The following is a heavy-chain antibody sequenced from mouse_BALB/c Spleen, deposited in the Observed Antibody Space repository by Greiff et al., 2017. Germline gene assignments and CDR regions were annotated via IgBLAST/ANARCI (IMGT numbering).Heavy chain of an antibody. J-gene: IGHJ3*01. CDR1: GFNIKDYY. CDR3: NAAAYGTLFAY. CDR2: IDPENGDT. Sequence: EVQLQQSGAELVGSGASVKLSCTASGFNIKDYYMHWVKQRPEQGLEWIGWIDPENGDTEYAPKFQGKATMTADTSSNTAYLQLSSLTSEDTAVYYCNAAAYGTLFAYWGQGTLVTVSA. V-gene: IGHV14-4*02. D-gene: IGHD2-10*02.